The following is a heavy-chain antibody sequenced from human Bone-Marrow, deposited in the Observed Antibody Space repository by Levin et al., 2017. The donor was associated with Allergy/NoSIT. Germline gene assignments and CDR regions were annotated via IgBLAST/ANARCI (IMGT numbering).Heavy chain of an antibody. CDR2: VTYSGST. V-gene: IGHV4-61*08. CDR3: ARGSIEVAGTGY. Sequence: SQTLSLPCTVSGGSVRSADDYWSWIRQPPGERLEWIGFVTYSGSTNYNPSLRSRVTISVDTSKNQFSLKLRSVTAADTAIYYCARGSIEVAGTGYWGQGTLVTVSS. D-gene: IGHD6-19*01. CDR1: GGSVRSADDY. J-gene: IGHJ4*02.